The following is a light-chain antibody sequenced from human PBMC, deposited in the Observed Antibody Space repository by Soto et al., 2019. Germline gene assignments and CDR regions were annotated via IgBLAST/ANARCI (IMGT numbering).Light chain of an antibody. J-gene: IGKJ2*01. CDR3: QQYERPPFA. V-gene: IGKV3-20*01. CDR2: DAS. CDR1: QRVSNSY. Sequence: EIVLTQSPGTLSLSPGDRATLSCRASQRVSNSYLAWYQQKPGQAPRLLIYDASTRAAGVPDRVTGGGSGTDVTLTISAREPEDFALYFCQQYERPPFAFGQGTRLEI.